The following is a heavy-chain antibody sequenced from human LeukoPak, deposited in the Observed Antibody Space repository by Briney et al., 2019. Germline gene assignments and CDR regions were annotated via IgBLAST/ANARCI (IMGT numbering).Heavy chain of an antibody. D-gene: IGHD1-26*01. Sequence: GASVRVSCKASGYTFTSYDIIRVRQASGQGLEWMGWMNPNSGHTGYAQKFQGRVTMTRTTSISTAYMELTSLTSEDSAVYYCARSIVGVRERNDYWGQGTLVTVSS. J-gene: IGHJ4*02. V-gene: IGHV1-8*01. CDR3: ARSIVGVRERNDY. CDR1: GYTFTSYD. CDR2: MNPNSGHT.